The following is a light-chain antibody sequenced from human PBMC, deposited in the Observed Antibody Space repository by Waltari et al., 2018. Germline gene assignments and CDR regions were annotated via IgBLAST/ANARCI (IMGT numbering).Light chain of an antibody. J-gene: IGKJ2*02. CDR3: QQYYSTPRT. V-gene: IGKV4-1*01. CDR2: WAS. Sequence: DIVMTQSPASLAVSLGGRATINCKSSQSVLSSSNNKNYLAWYQQKPGQPPKLLIYWASTRESGVPDRFSGSGSGTDFTLTISSLQAEDVAVYYCQQYYSTPRTFGQGTKLEIK. CDR1: QSVLSSSNNKNY.